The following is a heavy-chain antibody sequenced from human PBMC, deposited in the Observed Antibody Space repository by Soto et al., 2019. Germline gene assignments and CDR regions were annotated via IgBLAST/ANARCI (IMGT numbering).Heavy chain of an antibody. CDR1: GGSISSGGYY. CDR3: ARGLSIAGLYYGMDV. Sequence: QVQLQESGPGLVKPSQTLSLTCTVSGGSISSGGYYWTWIRQHPGKGLEWIGYNYYSGITYYNPSLKSRATISLDTSKNQFSLKLSSVTAAHTAVYYCARGLSIAGLYYGMDVWGQGTTVTVSS. J-gene: IGHJ6*02. CDR2: NYYSGIT. V-gene: IGHV4-31*03. D-gene: IGHD6-6*01.